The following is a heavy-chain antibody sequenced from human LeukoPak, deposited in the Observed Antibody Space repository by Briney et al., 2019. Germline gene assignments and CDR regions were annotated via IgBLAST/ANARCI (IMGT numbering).Heavy chain of an antibody. V-gene: IGHV4-39*01. CDR2: SYYAGDT. CDR1: GDSINSRASD. Sequence: SETLSLTCSVSGDSINSRASDWGWLRQGPGRGREWIVRSYYAGDTYYTPASKSRITISVHTPKSQISLQLISVTAADTAVYYCARLPVSPFDWLLYPGYFDPWGQGTLVTVSS. J-gene: IGHJ5*02. D-gene: IGHD3-9*01. CDR3: ARLPVSPFDWLLYPGYFDP.